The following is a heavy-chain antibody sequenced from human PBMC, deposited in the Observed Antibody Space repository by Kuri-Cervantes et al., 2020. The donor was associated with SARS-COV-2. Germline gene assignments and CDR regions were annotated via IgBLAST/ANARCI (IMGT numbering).Heavy chain of an antibody. CDR1: GGTFSSYA. V-gene: IGHV1-69*10. D-gene: IGHD2-2*01. CDR3: ATSSIVVVPANNWFDP. Sequence: SVKVSCKASGGTFSSYAISWARQAPGQGLEWMGGIIPILGIANYAQKFQGRVTITADKSTSTAYMELRSLRSEDTAVYYCATSSIVVVPANNWFDPWGQGTLVTVSS. CDR2: IIPILGIA. J-gene: IGHJ5*02.